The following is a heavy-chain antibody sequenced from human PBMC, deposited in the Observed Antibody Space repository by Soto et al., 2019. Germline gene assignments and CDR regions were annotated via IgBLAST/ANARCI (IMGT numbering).Heavy chain of an antibody. J-gene: IGHJ4*02. CDR2: ITTSGGNT. D-gene: IGHD6-19*01. V-gene: IGHV3-23*01. Sequence: QPGGSLRLSCAASGFTFSSYAMSWVRQAPGKGLEWVSGITTSGGNTYYADSVKGRFTISRDNSKNTLFLQMNSLRAEDTAVYYCAKRIPVAGLDNWGQGTLVTVSS. CDR3: AKRIPVAGLDN. CDR1: GFTFSSYA.